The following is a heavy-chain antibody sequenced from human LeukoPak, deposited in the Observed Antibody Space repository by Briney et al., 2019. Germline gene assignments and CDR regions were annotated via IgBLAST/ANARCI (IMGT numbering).Heavy chain of an antibody. Sequence: GGFLRLSCVASGFTFSSYWMTWVRQAPGKGLEWLANIKEDGSIQYYLDSVRGRFTISRDNSKNTLYLQMNSLRAEDTAVYYCAKSSDYYDSSRFDYWGQGTLVTVSS. CDR2: IKEDGSIQ. CDR1: GFTFSSYW. CDR3: AKSSDYYDSSRFDY. J-gene: IGHJ4*02. D-gene: IGHD3-22*01. V-gene: IGHV3-7*03.